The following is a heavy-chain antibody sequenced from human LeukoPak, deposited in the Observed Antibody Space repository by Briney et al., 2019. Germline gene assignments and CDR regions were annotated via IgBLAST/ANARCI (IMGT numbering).Heavy chain of an antibody. CDR3: AKDSIVATHLFDY. CDR1: GFTFSSYA. V-gene: IGHV3-23*01. D-gene: IGHD5-12*01. J-gene: IGHJ4*02. Sequence: GGSLRLSCAASGFTFSSYAVSWVRQAPGKGLEWVSAISGSGGSTYYADSVKGRFTISRDNSKNTLYLQMNSLRAEDTAVYYCAKDSIVATHLFDYWGQGTLVTVSS. CDR2: ISGSGGST.